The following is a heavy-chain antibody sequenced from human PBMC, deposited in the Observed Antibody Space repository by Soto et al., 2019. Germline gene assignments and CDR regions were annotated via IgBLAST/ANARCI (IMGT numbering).Heavy chain of an antibody. CDR3: ARGRVGDILTGYDYYYYGMDV. CDR1: GGTFTSYA. D-gene: IGHD3-9*01. CDR2: MNANSGNT. J-gene: IGHJ6*02. Sequence: ASVKVSCKASGGTFTSYAMHWVRQAPGQRLEWMGWMNANSGNTSYAQKFQGRVTMTRNTSTSTAYMELSSLRSEDTAVYYCARGRVGDILTGYDYYYYGMDVWGQGTTVTVSS. V-gene: IGHV1-8*02.